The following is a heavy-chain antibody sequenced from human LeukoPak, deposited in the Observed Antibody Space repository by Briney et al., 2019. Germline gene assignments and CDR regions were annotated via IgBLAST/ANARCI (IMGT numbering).Heavy chain of an antibody. CDR1: GFTFSSYS. Sequence: GGSLRLSCAASGFTFSSYSMNWVRQAPGKGLEWVSSIGSSSSYIYYADSVKGRFTISRDNAKNSLYLQMNSLRAEDTAVYYCARGQEDSSSRWDDAFDIWGQGTMVTVSS. CDR3: ARGQEDSSSRWDDAFDI. J-gene: IGHJ3*02. V-gene: IGHV3-21*01. D-gene: IGHD6-13*01. CDR2: IGSSSSYI.